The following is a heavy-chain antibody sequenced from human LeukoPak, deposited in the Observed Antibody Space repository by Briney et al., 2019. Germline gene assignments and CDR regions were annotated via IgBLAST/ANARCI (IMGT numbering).Heavy chain of an antibody. CDR3: TTRSPARYCSDGACSSSADY. J-gene: IGHJ4*02. CDR2: IRSKAGGGAP. CDR1: GFSFSDAW. V-gene: IGHV3-15*07. D-gene: IGHD2-15*01. Sequence: GGSLGLSCAASGFSFSDAWMNWVRQAAGKGREWVGHIRSKAGGGAPDYIAPVKGRFTISRDDSKDTLYLQMNSLNTEDTAMYYCTTRSPARYCSDGACSSSADYWGQGTLVTVSS.